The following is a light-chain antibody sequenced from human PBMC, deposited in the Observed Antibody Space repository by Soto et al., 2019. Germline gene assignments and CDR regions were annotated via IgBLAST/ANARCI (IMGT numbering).Light chain of an antibody. CDR3: QQYGSSPGT. CDR1: QSVSSRY. CDR2: GAS. Sequence: EIVLTQSPDTLSLSPGERATLSCRASQSVSSRYFAWYQQKRGQAPRLLIYGASSRATGIPDRFSGSGSGTDFTLTISRLEPEDIAVYYCQQYGSSPGTFGHGTNVEIK. J-gene: IGKJ1*01. V-gene: IGKV3-20*01.